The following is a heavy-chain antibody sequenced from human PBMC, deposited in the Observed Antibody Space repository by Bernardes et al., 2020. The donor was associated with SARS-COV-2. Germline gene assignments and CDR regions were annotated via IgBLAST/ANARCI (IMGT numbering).Heavy chain of an antibody. Sequence: GGSLRLSCAASGFTFSSYGMHWVRQAPGKGLEWVAVIWYDGSNKYYADSVKGRFTISRDNSKNTLYLQMNSLRAEDTAVYYCARGPAGDGYNGGFDYWGQGTLVTVSS. J-gene: IGHJ4*02. V-gene: IGHV3-33*01. CDR1: GFTFSSYG. CDR3: ARGPAGDGYNGGFDY. CDR2: IWYDGSNK. D-gene: IGHD3-16*01.